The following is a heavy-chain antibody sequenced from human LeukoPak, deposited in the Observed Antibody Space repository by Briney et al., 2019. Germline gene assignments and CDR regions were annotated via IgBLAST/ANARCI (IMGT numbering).Heavy chain of an antibody. V-gene: IGHV1-2*02. Sequence: ASVKVSCKASGYTFTGYYMHWVRQAPGQGLEWMGWINPNSGGTNYAQKFQGRVTMTRDTSISTAYMELSRLRSDDTAVYYCARENTRFGSGSHVYWGQGTLVTVSS. CDR3: ARENTRFGSGSHVY. CDR1: GYTFTGYY. CDR2: INPNSGGT. J-gene: IGHJ4*02. D-gene: IGHD3-10*01.